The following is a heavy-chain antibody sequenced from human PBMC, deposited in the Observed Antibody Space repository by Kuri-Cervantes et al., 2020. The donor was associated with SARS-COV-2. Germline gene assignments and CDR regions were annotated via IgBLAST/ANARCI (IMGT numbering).Heavy chain of an antibody. CDR1: GGTFSSYA. J-gene: IGHJ4*02. D-gene: IGHD6-6*01. V-gene: IGHV1-69*05. Sequence: GGSLRLSCKASGGTFSSYAISWVRQAPGQGLEWVGGIIPIFGTANYAQKFQGRVTITTDESTSTAYMELSSLRSEDTAVYYCARVKDSSSSYFDYWGQGTLVTVSS. CDR2: IIPIFGTA. CDR3: ARVKDSSSSYFDY.